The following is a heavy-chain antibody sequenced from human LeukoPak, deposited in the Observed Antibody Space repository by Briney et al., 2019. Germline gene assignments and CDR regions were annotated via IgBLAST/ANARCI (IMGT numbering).Heavy chain of an antibody. CDR2: IWYDGSNK. CDR3: ARDKVRGVHNWFDP. V-gene: IGHV3-33*01. Sequence: GGSLRLSCAASGFTFSSYGMHWVRQAPGKGLEWVAVIWYDGSNKYYADSVKGRFPISRDNSKNTLYLQMNSPRAEDTAVYYCARDKVRGVHNWFDPWGQGTLVTVSS. CDR1: GFTFSSYG. J-gene: IGHJ5*02. D-gene: IGHD3-10*01.